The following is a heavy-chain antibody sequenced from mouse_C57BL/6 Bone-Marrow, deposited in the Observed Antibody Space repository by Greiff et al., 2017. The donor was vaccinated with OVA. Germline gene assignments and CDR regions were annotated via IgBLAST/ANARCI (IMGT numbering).Heavy chain of an antibody. J-gene: IGHJ3*01. CDR2: INYDGSST. CDR1: VFTFSYYY. CDR3: ARDEKTGTAWFAY. V-gene: IGHV5-16*01. Sequence: GLLPPVSSITLSCTSSVFTFSYYYMAWVRQVPEKGLEWFANINYDGSSTYYLDSLKSRFIISRDNAKNILYLQMSSLKSEDTATYYCARDEKTGTAWFAYWGQGTLVTVSA. D-gene: IGHD4-1*01.